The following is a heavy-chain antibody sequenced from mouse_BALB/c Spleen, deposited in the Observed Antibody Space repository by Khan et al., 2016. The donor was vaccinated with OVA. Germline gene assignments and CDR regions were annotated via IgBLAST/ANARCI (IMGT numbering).Heavy chain of an antibody. V-gene: IGHV3-2*02. CDR3: ARSVTITTVVATDFDY. J-gene: IGHJ2*01. Sequence: EVKLEESGPGLVKPSQSLSLTCTVTGYSITSDYAWNWIRQFPGNKLEWMGYISYSGRSSYNPSLKSRISTTRVTSKNQFFLQLNSVTTEDTATYYCARSVTITTVVATDFDYWGQGTTLTVSS. CDR1: GYSITSDYA. CDR2: ISYSGRS. D-gene: IGHD1-1*01.